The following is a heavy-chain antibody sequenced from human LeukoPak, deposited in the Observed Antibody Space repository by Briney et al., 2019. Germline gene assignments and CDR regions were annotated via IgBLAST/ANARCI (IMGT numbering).Heavy chain of an antibody. D-gene: IGHD6-13*01. J-gene: IGHJ4*02. CDR3: ARDGPAAGPMYYFDY. CDR2: ISYDGSNK. Sequence: PGGSLRLSCAASGFTFSSYAMHWVRQAPGKGLEWVAVISYDGSNKYYADSVKGRFTISRDNSKNTLYLQMNSLRAEDTAVYYCARDGPAAGPMYYFDYWGQGTLVTVSS. V-gene: IGHV3-30*11. CDR1: GFTFSSYA.